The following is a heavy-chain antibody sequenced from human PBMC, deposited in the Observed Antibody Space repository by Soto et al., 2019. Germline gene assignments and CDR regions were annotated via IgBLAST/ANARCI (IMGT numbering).Heavy chain of an antibody. Sequence: GGSLRLSCAASGFTFTDYYMSWIRQAPGKGLEWVSYISSSGSTIYYEEYVKGRFTMSRENAKNSLYLQMNSLRAEDTAVYYCARGYDILTGHDYWGQGTLVTVSS. J-gene: IGHJ4*02. D-gene: IGHD3-9*01. CDR3: ARGYDILTGHDY. V-gene: IGHV3-11*01. CDR2: ISSSGSTI. CDR1: GFTFTDYY.